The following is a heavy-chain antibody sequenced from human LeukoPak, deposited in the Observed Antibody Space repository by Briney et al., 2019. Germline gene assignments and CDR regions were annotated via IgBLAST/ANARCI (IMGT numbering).Heavy chain of an antibody. CDR2: IYSGGST. CDR3: ARDTEGSVDYYYMDV. V-gene: IGHV3-53*01. J-gene: IGHJ6*03. Sequence: GGSLRLSCATSGFTVSSDCMSWVRQAPGKGLEWVSVIYSGGSTYYADPVKGRFTISRDNSKNTLYLQMNSLRAEDTAVYYCARDTEGSVDYYYMDVWGKGTTVTVSS. CDR1: GFTVSSDC.